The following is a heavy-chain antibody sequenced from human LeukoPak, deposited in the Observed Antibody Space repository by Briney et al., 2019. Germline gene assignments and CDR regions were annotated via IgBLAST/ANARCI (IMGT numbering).Heavy chain of an antibody. Sequence: SETLSLTCTVSGGSISSYYWSWIRQPPGKGLEWIGYIYDTGSTNYNPSLKSRVTISVDMSKNQFSLKLSSVTAADTAVYYCARAAGYYDSSGTRADAFDIWGQGTMVTVSS. J-gene: IGHJ3*02. V-gene: IGHV4-59*01. CDR2: IYDTGST. CDR3: ARAAGYYDSSGTRADAFDI. CDR1: GGSISSYY. D-gene: IGHD3-22*01.